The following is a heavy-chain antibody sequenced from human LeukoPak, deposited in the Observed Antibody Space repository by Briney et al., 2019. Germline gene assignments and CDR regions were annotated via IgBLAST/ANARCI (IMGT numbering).Heavy chain of an antibody. CDR1: GYSFTSYW. J-gene: IGHJ4*02. D-gene: IGHD5-18*01. Sequence: GESLQISCKGSGYSFTSYWIGWVRQMPGKGLEWMGIIYPGDSDTRYSPSFQGQVTISADKSISTAYLQWSSLKASDTAMYYCARLLGDTAMVTSSFDYWGQGTLVTVSS. CDR3: ARLLGDTAMVTSSFDY. CDR2: IYPGDSDT. V-gene: IGHV5-51*01.